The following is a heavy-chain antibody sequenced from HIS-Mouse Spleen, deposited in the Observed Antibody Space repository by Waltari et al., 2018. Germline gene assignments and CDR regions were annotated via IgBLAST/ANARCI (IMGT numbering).Heavy chain of an antibody. V-gene: IGHV4-31*03. CDR2: IYYSGST. CDR3: ARSPYYDFWSGYSDNWFDP. Sequence: QVQLQESGPGLVKPSQTLSLTCTVSGGSTSSGVYYCRWSRHHPGKCLEWIGYIYYSGSTYYNPSLKSRVTISVDTSKNQFSLKLSSVTAADTAVYYCARSPYYDFWSGYSDNWFDPWGQGTLVTVSS. J-gene: IGHJ5*02. D-gene: IGHD3-3*01. CDR1: GGSTSSGVYY.